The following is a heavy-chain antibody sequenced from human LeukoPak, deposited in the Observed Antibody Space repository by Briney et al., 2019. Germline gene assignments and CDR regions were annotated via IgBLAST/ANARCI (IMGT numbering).Heavy chain of an antibody. CDR1: GFTFDDYG. Sequence: PGGSLRLSCAASGFTFDDYGMHWVRQAPGKGLEWVSGISWNSGSIGYADSVKGRFTISRDNAKNSLYLQMNSLRAEDTALYHCAKATGYSSGAKWVFDYWGQGTLVTVSS. J-gene: IGHJ4*02. V-gene: IGHV3-9*01. D-gene: IGHD6-19*01. CDR3: AKATGYSSGAKWVFDY. CDR2: ISWNSGSI.